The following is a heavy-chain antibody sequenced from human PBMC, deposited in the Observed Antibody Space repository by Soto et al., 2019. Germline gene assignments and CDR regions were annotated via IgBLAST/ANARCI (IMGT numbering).Heavy chain of an antibody. CDR3: ASVTCSGGSCYSFHFDY. J-gene: IGHJ4*02. V-gene: IGHV1-3*01. Sequence: QVQLVQSGAEVKKPGASVKVSCEASGYTFTSYAMHWVRQAPGQRLEWMGWINAGNGNTINSQKFQGRVTITTDTSASTAYMELSSLRSEDTAVYYCASVTCSGGSCYSFHFDYWGQGTLVTVSS. D-gene: IGHD2-15*01. CDR1: GYTFTSYA. CDR2: INAGNGNT.